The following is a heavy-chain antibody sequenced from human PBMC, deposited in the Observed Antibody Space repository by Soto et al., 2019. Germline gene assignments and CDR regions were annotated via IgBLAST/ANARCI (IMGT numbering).Heavy chain of an antibody. J-gene: IGHJ6*02. V-gene: IGHV3-21*01. CDR1: GFTFSSYG. CDR3: AILEAYGSDHGDYYYGLDV. D-gene: IGHD2-21*01. CDR2: ISNNSSYI. Sequence: TGGSLRLSCAASGFTFSSYGMNWVRQAPGKGLEWVASISNNSSYIYYADSVKGRFTISRDNAKNTLYLQMNSLRAEDTAVYYCAILEAYGSDHGDYYYGLDVWGQGTMVTVSS.